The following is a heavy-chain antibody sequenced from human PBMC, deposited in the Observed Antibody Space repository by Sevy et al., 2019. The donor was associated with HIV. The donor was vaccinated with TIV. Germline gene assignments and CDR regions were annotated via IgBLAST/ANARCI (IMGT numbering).Heavy chain of an antibody. CDR2: ISYDGSHK. V-gene: IGHV3-30-3*01. D-gene: IGHD6-13*01. CDR1: GFIFGSYA. J-gene: IGHJ4*02. Sequence: GGSLRLSCAASGFIFGSYAMNWVRQAPGKWLEWVADISYDGSHKYYADSVKGRFTISRDSSKNTLYLQMHSLRTDDTAVYYCARDPGSSWSSFDYWGQGTLVTVSS. CDR3: ARDPGSSWSSFDY.